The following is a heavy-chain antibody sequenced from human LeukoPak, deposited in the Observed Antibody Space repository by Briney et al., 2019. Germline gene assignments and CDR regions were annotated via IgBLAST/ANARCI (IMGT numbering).Heavy chain of an antibody. CDR1: GFTFSSYA. J-gene: IGHJ4*02. CDR3: AKSYCSSTSCYTGPAFY. Sequence: GGSLRLSCAASGFTFSSYAMSWVRQAPGKGLEWVSAISGSGGSTYYADSVKGRFTISRDNSKNTLYLQMNSLRAEDTAVYYCAKSYCSSTSCYTGPAFYWGQGTLVTVSS. D-gene: IGHD2-2*02. CDR2: ISGSGGST. V-gene: IGHV3-23*01.